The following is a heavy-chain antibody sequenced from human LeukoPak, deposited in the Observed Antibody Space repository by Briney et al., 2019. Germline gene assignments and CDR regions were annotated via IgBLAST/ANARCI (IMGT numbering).Heavy chain of an antibody. Sequence: GGSLRLSCAASGSTLSSYAMSWVRQAPGKGLEWVSAISGSGGSTYYADSVKGRFTISRDNAKNSLYLQMNSLRAEDTAVYYCARTAHPVRNYFDYWGQGTLVTVSS. D-gene: IGHD1-14*01. CDR3: ARTAHPVRNYFDY. CDR1: GSTLSSYA. V-gene: IGHV3-23*01. CDR2: ISGSGGST. J-gene: IGHJ4*02.